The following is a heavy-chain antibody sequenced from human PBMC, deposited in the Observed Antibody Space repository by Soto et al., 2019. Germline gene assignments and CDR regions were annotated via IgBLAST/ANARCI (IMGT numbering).Heavy chain of an antibody. CDR1: GFTFDDYA. CDR3: AKDRGYNWHDFSHYYMDV. D-gene: IGHD1-1*01. J-gene: IGHJ6*03. CDR2: ISWNSANI. V-gene: IGHV3-9*01. Sequence: EVQLVASGGGLVQPGRSLRLSCAASGFTFDDYAMHWVRQAPGKGLEWVSGISWNSANIGYADSVKGRFTISRDNAKNSLYLQMNSLRAEDTALYYCAKDRGYNWHDFSHYYMDVWGKGTTVTVSS.